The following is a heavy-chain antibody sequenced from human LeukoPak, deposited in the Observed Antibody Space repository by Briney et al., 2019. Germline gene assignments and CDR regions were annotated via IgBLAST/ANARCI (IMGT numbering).Heavy chain of an antibody. CDR2: IYYSGST. D-gene: IGHD2-8*02. J-gene: IGHJ4*02. CDR3: ARAGPGGPFDY. V-gene: IGHV4-59*08. CDR1: GGSISSYY. Sequence: PSETLSLTCTVSGGSISSYYWSWIRQPPGKGLEWIGYIYYSGSTNYNPSLKSRVTISGDTSRNQFSLKLSSVTAADTAVYYCARAGPGGPFDYWGQGTQVTVSS.